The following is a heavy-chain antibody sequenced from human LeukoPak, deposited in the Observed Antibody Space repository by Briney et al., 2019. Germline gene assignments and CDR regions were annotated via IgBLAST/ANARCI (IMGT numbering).Heavy chain of an antibody. CDR2: ISGDGGST. CDR3: AKDMHYDSSGYYYVGFDY. J-gene: IGHJ4*02. D-gene: IGHD3-22*01. V-gene: IGHV3-43*02. Sequence: GGSLRLSCAACGFTFEDYTMHWVRQAPGKGLEWVSLISGDGGSTFYADSVKGRFTISRDNSKISLYLQMNSLRTEDTALYYCAKDMHYDSSGYYYVGFDYWGQGTLVTVSS. CDR1: GFTFEDYT.